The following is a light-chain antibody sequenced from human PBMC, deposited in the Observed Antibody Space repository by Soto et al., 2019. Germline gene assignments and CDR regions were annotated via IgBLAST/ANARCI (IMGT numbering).Light chain of an antibody. Sequence: QSVLTQPPSASGSPGQSVTVSCTGTSSDVGAYNYVYWYQQHPGKAPELIIYEVSKRPSGVPDRFSGSKSGNTASLTVSGLQAEDEADYYCSSYAGSNNFVVFGGGTKLTVL. J-gene: IGLJ2*01. V-gene: IGLV2-8*01. CDR2: EVS. CDR3: SSYAGSNNFVV. CDR1: SSDVGAYNY.